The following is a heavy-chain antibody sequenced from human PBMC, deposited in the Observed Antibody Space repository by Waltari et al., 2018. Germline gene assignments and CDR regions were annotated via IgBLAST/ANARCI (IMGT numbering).Heavy chain of an antibody. J-gene: IGHJ6*02. CDR2: VSYDGRKE. Sequence: QARLVESGGGVVQPGTTLRLSCLGSELPFSNHGMHWVRQAPGKGLEWVAVVSYDGRKEYYADSLKGRFTISRDNSKSTLYLEMNGLTVEDTATYYCAKSQLLYFDWWGGMDVWGQGTTVTVSS. V-gene: IGHV3-30*18. CDR1: ELPFSNHG. CDR3: AKSQLLYFDWWGGMDV. D-gene: IGHD3-9*01.